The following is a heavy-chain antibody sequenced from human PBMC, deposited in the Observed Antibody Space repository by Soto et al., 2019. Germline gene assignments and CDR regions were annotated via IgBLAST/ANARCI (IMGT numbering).Heavy chain of an antibody. CDR1: GFTFSSYA. V-gene: IGHV3-23*01. CDR3: AKKYPGTRPFDY. J-gene: IGHJ4*02. CDR2: IGTNSDT. D-gene: IGHD2-2*01. Sequence: GGSLRLSCAASGFTFSSYAMNWVRQAPGKGLEWVSAIGTNSDTYYADSVRGRFTISRDNFKTTLYLQMNSLRAEDTALYFCAKKYPGTRPFDYWGQGTLVTVSS.